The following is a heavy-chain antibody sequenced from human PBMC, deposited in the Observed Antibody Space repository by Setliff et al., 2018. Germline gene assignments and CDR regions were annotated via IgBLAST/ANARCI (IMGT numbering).Heavy chain of an antibody. J-gene: IGHJ6*02. CDR3: ARGRGYSYGSAFHYYYGMDV. D-gene: IGHD5-18*01. Sequence: SETLSLTCTVSGGSISSGSYYWSWIRQPAGKGLEWIGRIYTSGSTDYNPSLKSRVTISVDTSKNQFSLKLSSVTAADTAVYYCARGRGYSYGSAFHYYYGMDVWGQGTTVTVSS. CDR1: GGSISSGSYY. CDR2: IYTSGST. V-gene: IGHV4-61*02.